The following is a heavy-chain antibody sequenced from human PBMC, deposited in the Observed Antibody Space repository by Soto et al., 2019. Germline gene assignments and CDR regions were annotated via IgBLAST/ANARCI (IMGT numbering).Heavy chain of an antibody. J-gene: IGHJ3*02. V-gene: IGHV3-33*01. CDR2: IWYDGSNK. Sequence: HPGGSLRLSCAASGFTFSSYGMHWVRQAPGKGLEWVAVIWYDGSNKYYADSVKGRFTISRDNSKNTLYLQMNSLRAEDTAVYYCARVRVGSGSYYDDAFDIWGQETMVTLSS. CDR1: GFTFSSYG. CDR3: ARVRVGSGSYYDDAFDI. D-gene: IGHD3-10*01.